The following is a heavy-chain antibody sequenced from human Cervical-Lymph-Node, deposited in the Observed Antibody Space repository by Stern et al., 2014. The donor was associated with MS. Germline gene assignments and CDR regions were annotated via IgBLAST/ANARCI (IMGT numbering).Heavy chain of an antibody. Sequence: VQLVESGGGVVQPGRSLRLSCAASGFTFSSYGMHWVRQAPGKGLEWVALIWYDGSNKYYADSVKGRFTISRDNSKNTLYLQMNSLRAEDTAVYYCARGPTWIQLWSVAGFDYWGQGTLVTVSS. CDR2: IWYDGSNK. CDR1: GFTFSSYG. J-gene: IGHJ4*02. V-gene: IGHV3-33*01. CDR3: ARGPTWIQLWSVAGFDY. D-gene: IGHD5-18*01.